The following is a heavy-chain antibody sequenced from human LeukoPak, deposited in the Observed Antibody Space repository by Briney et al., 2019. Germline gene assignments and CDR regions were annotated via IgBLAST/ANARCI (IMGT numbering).Heavy chain of an antibody. CDR3: ARERGDYVWGSYRPNYFDY. CDR2: INHSGST. V-gene: IGHV4-34*01. Sequence: KTSETLSLTCAVYGGSFSGYYWSWIRQPPGKGLEWIGEINHSGSTNYNPSLKSRVTISADTSKNQFSLKLSSVTAADTAVYYCARERGDYVWGSYRPNYFDYWGQGTLVTVSS. CDR1: GGSFSGYY. D-gene: IGHD3-16*02. J-gene: IGHJ4*02.